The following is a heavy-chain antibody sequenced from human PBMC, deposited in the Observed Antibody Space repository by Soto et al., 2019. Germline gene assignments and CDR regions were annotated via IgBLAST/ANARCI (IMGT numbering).Heavy chain of an antibody. CDR2: IIPIFGTA. CDR3: AQTLGLAVAGPGRFDL. D-gene: IGHD6-19*01. Sequence: QVQLVQSGAEVKKPGSSAKVSCKASGGTFSSYAISWVRQAPGQGLEWMGGIIPIFGTANYAQKFQGRVTITANESTSTACMELRSLRSEDTAVYYCAQTLGLAVAGPGRFDLWGRGTLVTVSS. CDR1: GGTFSSYA. J-gene: IGHJ2*01. V-gene: IGHV1-69*12.